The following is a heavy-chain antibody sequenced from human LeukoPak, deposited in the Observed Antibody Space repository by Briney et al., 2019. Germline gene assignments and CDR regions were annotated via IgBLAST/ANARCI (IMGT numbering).Heavy chain of an antibody. CDR3: AREPITIFGVVTTDAFDI. V-gene: IGHV4-4*07. D-gene: IGHD3-3*01. Sequence: TSETLSLTCTVSGGSISSYYWSWIRQPAGKGLEWIGRIYTSGSTNYNPSLKSRVTMSVDTSKNQFSLKLSSVTAADTAVYYCAREPITIFGVVTTDAFDIWGQGTMVTVSS. J-gene: IGHJ3*02. CDR1: GGSISSYY. CDR2: IYTSGST.